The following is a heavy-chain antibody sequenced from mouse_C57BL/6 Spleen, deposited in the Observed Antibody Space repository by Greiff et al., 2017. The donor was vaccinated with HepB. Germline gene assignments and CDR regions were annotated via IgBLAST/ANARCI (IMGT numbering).Heavy chain of an antibody. D-gene: IGHD2-4*01. CDR1: GYSITSGYY. J-gene: IGHJ4*01. CDR2: ISYDGSN. CDR3: AKRGLRRGGGGYGY. Sequence: DVKLQESGPGLVKPSQSLSLTCSVTGYSITSGYYWNWIRQFPGNKLEWMGYISYDGSNNYNPSLKNRISIPRDTSKNQFFLNLNSVTTEDTATYYCAKRGLRRGGGGYGYWGQGTSVTVSS. V-gene: IGHV3-6*01.